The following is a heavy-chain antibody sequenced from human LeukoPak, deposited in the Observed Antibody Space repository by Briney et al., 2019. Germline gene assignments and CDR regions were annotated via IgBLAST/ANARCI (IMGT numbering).Heavy chain of an antibody. CDR3: ASGGSSWRTYYSSYYMDV. Sequence: SETLSLTCTVSGYSISSGYYWGWIRQPPGKGLEWIGSIYHSGSTYYNPSLKSRVTISVDTSKNQFSLKLSSVTAADTAVYYCASGGSSWRTYYSSYYMDVWGKGTTVTVSS. J-gene: IGHJ6*03. CDR1: GYSISSGYY. D-gene: IGHD6-13*01. V-gene: IGHV4-38-2*02. CDR2: IYHSGST.